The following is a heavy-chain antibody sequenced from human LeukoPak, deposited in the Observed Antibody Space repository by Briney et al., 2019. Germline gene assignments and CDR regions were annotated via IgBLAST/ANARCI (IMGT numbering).Heavy chain of an antibody. Sequence: GGSLRLSCAASGFTFSSYSMNWARQAPGKGLEWVSYISSSSSTIYYADSVKGRFTISKDNAKNSLYLQMNSLRDEDTAVYYCARYYCSSTSCYAPSGYWGQGTLVTVSS. V-gene: IGHV3-48*02. CDR3: ARYYCSSTSCYAPSGY. D-gene: IGHD2-2*01. J-gene: IGHJ4*02. CDR2: ISSSSSTI. CDR1: GFTFSSYS.